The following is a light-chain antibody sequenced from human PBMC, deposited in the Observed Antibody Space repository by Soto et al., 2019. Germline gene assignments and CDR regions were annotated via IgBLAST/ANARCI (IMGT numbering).Light chain of an antibody. CDR2: GNN. Sequence: QAVVTQPPSESGAPGQRVTISCSGSSSNIGSNSVNWYQQVAGTAPKLLIYGNNQRPSGVPHRFSDSKSGTSASLAISGLQSEDEADYYCSTWDDSLDGVVFGGGPKVTVL. J-gene: IGLJ2*01. V-gene: IGLV1-44*01. CDR1: SSNIGSNS. CDR3: STWDDSLDGVV.